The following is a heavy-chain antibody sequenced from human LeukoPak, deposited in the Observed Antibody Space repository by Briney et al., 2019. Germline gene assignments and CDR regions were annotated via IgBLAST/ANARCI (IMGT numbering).Heavy chain of an antibody. CDR2: IIPIIGTA. Sequence: RCSVHVSCKASGGTFSSYAISWVRQAAGQEVEWMGVIIPIIGTANYAQKSQGRVTIITDETTSTAYMEQSSLRCEDTAVYYCARVEEYSYGYGGWFDPWGQGTLVTVSS. D-gene: IGHD5-18*01. CDR1: GGTFSSYA. V-gene: IGHV1-69*05. CDR3: ARVEEYSYGYGGWFDP. J-gene: IGHJ5*02.